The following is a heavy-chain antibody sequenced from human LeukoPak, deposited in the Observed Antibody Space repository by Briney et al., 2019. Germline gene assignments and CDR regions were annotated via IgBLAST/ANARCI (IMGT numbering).Heavy chain of an antibody. V-gene: IGHV3-7*03. D-gene: IGHD6-25*01. J-gene: IGHJ4*02. CDR1: GFTFSSFW. CDR2: INTDGSAK. CDR3: VRDSGCFRFDY. Sequence: GGSLRLSCAASGFTFSSFWVTWVRQAPGKGLEWVANINTDGSAKYYVDSVKGRFTISRDNAENSLSLQMNSLRVEDTAVYYCVRDSGCFRFDYWGQGTLVTVSS.